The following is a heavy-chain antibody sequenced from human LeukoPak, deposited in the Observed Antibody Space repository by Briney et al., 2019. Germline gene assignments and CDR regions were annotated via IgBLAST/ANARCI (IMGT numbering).Heavy chain of an antibody. V-gene: IGHV3-7*01. J-gene: IGHJ4*02. CDR3: ARWYFAMDY. Sequence: PGGSLRLSCAASGFTFSSYWMSWVRQAPGKGLEWVANIKQDGSEKYYVDSVKGRFTISRDNAKHSLYLQMNGLRAEDTGLYFCARWYFAMDYWGQGISVTVSS. D-gene: IGHD2-2*01. CDR2: IKQDGSEK. CDR1: GFTFSSYW.